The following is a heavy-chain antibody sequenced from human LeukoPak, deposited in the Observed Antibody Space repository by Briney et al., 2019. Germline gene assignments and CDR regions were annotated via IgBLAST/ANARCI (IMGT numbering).Heavy chain of an antibody. Sequence: GASVKVSCKASGYTFTSYGISWVRQAPGQGLEWMGWISAYNGNTNYAQKLQGRVTMTTDTSTSTAYMELRSLRSDDTAVYYCARAGPLTTEISYMDVWGKGTPVTVSS. V-gene: IGHV1-18*01. CDR2: ISAYNGNT. J-gene: IGHJ6*03. D-gene: IGHD4-11*01. CDR3: ARAGPLTTEISYMDV. CDR1: GYTFTSYG.